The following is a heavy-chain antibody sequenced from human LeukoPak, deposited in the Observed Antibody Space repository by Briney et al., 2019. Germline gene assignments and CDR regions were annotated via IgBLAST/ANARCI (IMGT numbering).Heavy chain of an antibody. J-gene: IGHJ4*02. CDR3: ARGERPYYYGSGVDY. Sequence: ASVKVSCKASGYTFTGYYMHWVRQAPGQGLEWMGWINPNSGGTNYAQKFQGWVTMTRDTSISTAYMELSSLRSEDTAVYYCARGERPYYYGSGVDYWGQGTLVTVSS. V-gene: IGHV1-2*04. D-gene: IGHD3-10*01. CDR1: GYTFTGYY. CDR2: INPNSGGT.